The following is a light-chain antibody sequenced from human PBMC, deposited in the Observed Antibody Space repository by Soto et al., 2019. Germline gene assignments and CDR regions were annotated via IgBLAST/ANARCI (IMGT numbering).Light chain of an antibody. CDR2: GAS. CDR1: QDIRKY. CDR3: RHYDHLPPFT. J-gene: IGKJ3*01. Sequence: DIPMTQSPASLSASVGDRVTITCQASQDIRKYLSWYQQKPGRAPKLLIYGASYLETGVPSRFSGSGYGTDFTFTISSLQPEDIATYYCRHYDHLPPFTFGPGTKVAI. V-gene: IGKV1-33*01.